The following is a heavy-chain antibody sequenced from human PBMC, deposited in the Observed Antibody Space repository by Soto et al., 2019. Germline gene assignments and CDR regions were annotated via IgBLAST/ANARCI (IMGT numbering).Heavy chain of an antibody. CDR1: VFTFSNAW. CDR2: LKSKSDGGTS. V-gene: IGHV3-15*01. CDR3: TTDGGVSAYPLFWA. D-gene: IGHD2-8*02. Sequence: LRLSCAASVFTFSNAWMGWVRQAPGKGLEWVARLKSKSDGGTSDYAAPVKGRFSISRDESKTTLYLQMNSLKTEDTAVYHCTTDGGVSAYPLFWAWGQGTLVTVSS. J-gene: IGHJ5*02.